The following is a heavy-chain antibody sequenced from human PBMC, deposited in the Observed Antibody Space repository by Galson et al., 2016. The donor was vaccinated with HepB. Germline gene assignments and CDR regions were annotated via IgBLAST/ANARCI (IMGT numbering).Heavy chain of an antibody. D-gene: IGHD1-1*01. Sequence: SLRLSCAASGFTFSSYALHWVRQAPGTGLEWVAVISYDGNKKYYADSGKGRFTIPRDSYKNILYLQMNSLRTEGTALYYCARDETGMKYDIDYWGQGTLVTVSS. CDR3: ARDETGMKYDIDY. CDR1: GFTFSSYA. J-gene: IGHJ4*02. CDR2: ISYDGNKK. V-gene: IGHV3-30-3*01.